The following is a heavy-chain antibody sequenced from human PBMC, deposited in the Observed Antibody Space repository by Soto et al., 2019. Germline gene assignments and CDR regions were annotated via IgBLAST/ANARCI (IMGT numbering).Heavy chain of an antibody. V-gene: IGHV1-18*01. D-gene: IGHD1-1*01. CDR1: GYTFTSYG. CDR3: ARGRYGDY. J-gene: IGHJ4*02. CDR2: NSAHNGNT. Sequence: QVHLVQSGAEVKKPGASVKVSCKASGYTFTSYGITWVRQAPGQGLKWRGWNSAHNGNTDYAQKLQGRVIVTRDTSTSTAYMELRSLRSDDTAVYYCARGRYGDYWGQGALVTVSS.